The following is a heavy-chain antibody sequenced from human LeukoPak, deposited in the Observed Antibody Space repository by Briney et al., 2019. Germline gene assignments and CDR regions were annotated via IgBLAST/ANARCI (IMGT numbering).Heavy chain of an antibody. V-gene: IGHV3-7*01. CDR3: ATFAYVVPGGLLL. Sequence: GGSLRLSGVASGFTSSAFWMTWVRRPPGKGLEWVANIKKDGSEKEYVDSVEGRFIIFRDNAKNSVYLQMNSLRAEDTAVYYGATFAYVVPGGLLLWGKGTTVIVSS. D-gene: IGHD2-2*01. J-gene: IGHJ6*04. CDR1: GFTSSAFW. CDR2: IKKDGSEK.